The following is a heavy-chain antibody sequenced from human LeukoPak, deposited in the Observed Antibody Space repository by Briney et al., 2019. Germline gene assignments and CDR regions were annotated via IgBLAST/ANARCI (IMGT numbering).Heavy chain of an antibody. CDR3: ARDVGATPGYFDY. D-gene: IGHD1-26*01. CDR1: GGSISSYY. J-gene: IGHJ4*02. CDR2: IYYSGSA. V-gene: IGHV4-59*01. Sequence: ASETLSLTCTVSGGSISSYYWNWIRQPPGKGLERIGYIYYSGSANYNPSLKSRVTISVDTSKNQVSLKLSSVTAADTAVYYCARDVGATPGYFDYWGQGTLVTVSS.